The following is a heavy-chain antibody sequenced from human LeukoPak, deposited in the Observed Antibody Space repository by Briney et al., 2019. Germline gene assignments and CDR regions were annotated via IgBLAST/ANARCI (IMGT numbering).Heavy chain of an antibody. V-gene: IGHV3-23*01. CDR1: GFTFSSRDW. CDR2: ISGSGGST. Sequence: GGSLRLSCVASGFTFSSRDWMTWVRQAPGKGLEWVSAISGSGGSTYYADSVKGRFTISRDNSKNTLYLQMNSLRAEDTAVYYCAKDGGEYYDILTGYYPRLYYMDVWGKGTTVTISS. J-gene: IGHJ6*03. D-gene: IGHD3-9*01. CDR3: AKDGGEYYDILTGYYPRLYYMDV.